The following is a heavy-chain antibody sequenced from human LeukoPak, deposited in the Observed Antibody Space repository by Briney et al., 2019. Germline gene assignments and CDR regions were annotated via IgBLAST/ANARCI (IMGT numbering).Heavy chain of an antibody. CDR1: GFTFSGYA. Sequence: GGSLRLSCAASGFTFSGYAMNWVRQAPGKGLEWVSTISGSGGTTYYTGSVEGRFTISRDNSKNTFSLLMNSLTAEDTAVYYCARDASIGSGEGYFDYWGQGTLVTVSS. CDR3: ARDASIGSGEGYFDY. J-gene: IGHJ4*02. CDR2: ISGSGGTT. V-gene: IGHV3-23*01. D-gene: IGHD3-10*01.